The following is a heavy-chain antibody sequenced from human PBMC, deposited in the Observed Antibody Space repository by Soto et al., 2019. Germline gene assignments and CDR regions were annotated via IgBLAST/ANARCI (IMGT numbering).Heavy chain of an antibody. D-gene: IGHD3-3*01. CDR1: GGSISSSSYY. J-gene: IGHJ4*02. Sequence: QLQLQESGPGLVKPSETLSLTCTVSGGSISSSSYYWGWIRQPPGKGLEWIGSIYYSGSTYYNPSLKSRVTISVDTSKNQFSLKLSSVTAADTAVYYCARHTYYDFWSGYSFDYWGQETLVTVSS. V-gene: IGHV4-39*01. CDR2: IYYSGST. CDR3: ARHTYYDFWSGYSFDY.